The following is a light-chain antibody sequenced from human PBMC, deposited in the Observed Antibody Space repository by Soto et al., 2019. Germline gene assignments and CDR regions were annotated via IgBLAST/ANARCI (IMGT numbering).Light chain of an antibody. J-gene: IGKJ4*01. Sequence: AIQMTQSPSSLSASVGDRVTITCRASQGIRNGLGWYQQKPGKAPKVLIYAASSLQSGVPSRFSGSRSVTEFTLTISSLQPEDFATYYCLQDNTYPLSFGGGTKVE. CDR3: LQDNTYPLS. CDR2: AAS. CDR1: QGIRNG. V-gene: IGKV1-6*01.